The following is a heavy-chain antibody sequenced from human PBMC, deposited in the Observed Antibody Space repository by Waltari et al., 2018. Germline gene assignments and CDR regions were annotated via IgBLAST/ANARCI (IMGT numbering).Heavy chain of an antibody. CDR3: AKGGRRYSGSYLGAFDI. J-gene: IGHJ3*02. CDR1: GGSFSGYY. V-gene: IGHV4-34*01. CDR2: INHSGST. D-gene: IGHD1-26*01. Sequence: QVQLQQWGAGLLKPSETLSLTCAVYGGSFSGYYWSWIRQPPGKGLEWNGEINHSGSTNYNPSLKSRVTISVDTSKNQFSLKLSSVTAADTAVYYCAKGGRRYSGSYLGAFDIWGQGTMVTVSS.